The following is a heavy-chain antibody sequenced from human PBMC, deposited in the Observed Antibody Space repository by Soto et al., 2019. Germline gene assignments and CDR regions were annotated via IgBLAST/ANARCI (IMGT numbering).Heavy chain of an antibody. CDR2: IYYSGST. V-gene: IGHV4-31*03. D-gene: IGHD4-17*01. J-gene: IGHJ3*02. Sequence: TLSLTCTVSGGSFSSGGYYWGWIRQHPGKGLEWIGYIYYSGSTYSNPSLRSRVTISVNTPKTQFSLKLSAVTAADKAVDYCEGESDTVNSAFDIWGQGTMVTVSS. CDR3: EGESDTVNSAFDI. CDR1: GGSFSSGGYY.